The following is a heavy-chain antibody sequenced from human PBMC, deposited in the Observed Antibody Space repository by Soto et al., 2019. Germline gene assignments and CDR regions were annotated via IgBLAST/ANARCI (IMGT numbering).Heavy chain of an antibody. Sequence: QVQLQQSGPGLVKPSQTLSLTCAISGDSVSSKSAGWNWIRQSPSGGLEWLGRTYYRSKWRNDYPLSVKSRITINPDTSKNQFSLQLNSVTPEDTAVYYCARDLDTRGWYGVDYWGPGTLVTVSS. J-gene: IGHJ4*02. V-gene: IGHV6-1*01. CDR2: TYYRSKWRN. CDR3: ARDLDTRGWYGVDY. CDR1: GDSVSSKSAG. D-gene: IGHD6-19*01.